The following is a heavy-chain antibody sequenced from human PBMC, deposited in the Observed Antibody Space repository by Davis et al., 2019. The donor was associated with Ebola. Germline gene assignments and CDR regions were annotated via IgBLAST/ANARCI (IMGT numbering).Heavy chain of an antibody. CDR1: GFTFSSYT. J-gene: IGHJ3*01. Sequence: GESLKISCAASGFTFSSYTLHWVRQAPGKGLEWVAVISYDGDNNYHADSVQGRFTISSDNSKNTLHLQMNSLRVEDTAIYYCVKDTSSIWFDVWGQGTTVTVSS. CDR3: VKDTSSIWFDV. V-gene: IGHV3-30*04. D-gene: IGHD6-13*01. CDR2: ISYDGDNN.